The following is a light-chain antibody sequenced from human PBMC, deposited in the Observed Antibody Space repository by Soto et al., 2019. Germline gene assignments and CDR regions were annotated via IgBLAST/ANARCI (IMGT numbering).Light chain of an antibody. CDR3: QQYDNLPPLT. J-gene: IGKJ4*01. V-gene: IGKV1-33*01. Sequence: DIQMTQSPSSLSASVGDRVTITCQASQDISNYLNWYQQKPGKAPKLLIYYASNLETGVPSRFSGSGSGTDFTCIISSLQPEVIATYYCQQYDNLPPLTFGGGTKVEIK. CDR2: YAS. CDR1: QDISNY.